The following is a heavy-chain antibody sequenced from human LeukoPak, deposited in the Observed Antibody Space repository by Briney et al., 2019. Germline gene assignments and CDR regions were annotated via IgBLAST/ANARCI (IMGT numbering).Heavy chain of an antibody. CDR1: GGSTSSRSYY. CDR3: ATHGATQRERLDY. D-gene: IGHD1-1*01. Sequence: PSETLSLTCTVSGGSTSSRSYYWGWIRQPPGKGLEWLGSIYYSGSTYYNPSLKSRVTISVDTSRNQFSLKVRSVTAADTAVYYCATHGATQRERLDYWGQGTLVTVSS. V-gene: IGHV4-39*01. CDR2: IYYSGST. J-gene: IGHJ4*02.